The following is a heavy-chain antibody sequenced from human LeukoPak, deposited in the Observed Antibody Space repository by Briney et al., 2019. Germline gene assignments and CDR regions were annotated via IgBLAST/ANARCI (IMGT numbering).Heavy chain of an antibody. CDR3: ARAPFQLYCSDGNCYFDL. V-gene: IGHV1-18*01. CDR2: ISVHNGNP. J-gene: IGHJ4*02. CDR1: GYTFSSYG. D-gene: IGHD2-15*01. Sequence: GASVKVSFKASGYTFSSYGFNWVRQAPGQGLEWMGWISVHNGNPYYARKLQGRVTLPTDTSTKTAYMELRNLRSDDTGVYYSARAPFQLYCSDGNCYFDLWGQGTLVTVSS.